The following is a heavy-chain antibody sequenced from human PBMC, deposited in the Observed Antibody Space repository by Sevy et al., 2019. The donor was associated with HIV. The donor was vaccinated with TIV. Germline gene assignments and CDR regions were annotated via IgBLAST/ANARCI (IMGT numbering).Heavy chain of an antibody. CDR2: IYYSGST. Sequence: SETLSLTCTVSGGSVSSGSYYWSWIRQPPGKGLEWIGYIYYSGSTNYNPSLKSRVTISVDTSKNQFSLKLSSVTAADTAVYYCAREQCITMVQGVIINYYGMDVWGQGTTVTVSS. V-gene: IGHV4-61*01. CDR1: GGSVSSGSYY. CDR3: AREQCITMVQGVIINYYGMDV. D-gene: IGHD3-10*01. J-gene: IGHJ6*02.